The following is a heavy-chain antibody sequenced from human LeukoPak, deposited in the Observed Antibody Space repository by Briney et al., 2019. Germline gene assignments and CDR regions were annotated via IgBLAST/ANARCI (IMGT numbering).Heavy chain of an antibody. V-gene: IGHV5-51*01. Sequence: GESLKISCKGSGYTFSNYWIGWVRQMTGKGLEWMGIIYPADSDTRYSPSFVGQVTISVDKSINTAYLQRSSLRASDIAFYYCTSHTSGNWFDPWGQGTLVTVSS. CDR2: IYPADSDT. CDR3: TSHTSGNWFDP. CDR1: GYTFSNYW. J-gene: IGHJ5*02. D-gene: IGHD2-2*01.